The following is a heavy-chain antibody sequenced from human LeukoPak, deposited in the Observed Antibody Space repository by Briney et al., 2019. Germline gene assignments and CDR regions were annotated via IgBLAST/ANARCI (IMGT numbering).Heavy chain of an antibody. V-gene: IGHV1-18*01. J-gene: IGHJ2*01. CDR1: GYTFTSYG. Sequence: ASVTVSCKASGYTFTSYGISWVRQAPGQGLEWMGWISAYNGNTNYAQKLQGRVTMTTDTSTSTAYMELRSLRSDDTAVYYCASRRDGYNHGWYFDLWGRGTLVTVSS. CDR3: ASRRDGYNHGWYFDL. CDR2: ISAYNGNT. D-gene: IGHD5-24*01.